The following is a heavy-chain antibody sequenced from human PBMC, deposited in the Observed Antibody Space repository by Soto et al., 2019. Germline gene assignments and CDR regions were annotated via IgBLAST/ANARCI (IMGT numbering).Heavy chain of an antibody. V-gene: IGHV1-3*01. CDR2: INAGNGNT. J-gene: IGHJ6*02. CDR3: AREKGGSGSYYPYYYGMDV. CDR1: GYTFTSYA. Sequence: ASVKVSCKASGYTFTSYAMHWVRQAPGQRLEWMGWINAGNGNTEYSQKFQGRVTITRDTSASTAYMELSSLRSEDTAVYYCAREKGGSGSYYPYYYGMDVWGQGTTVTVSS. D-gene: IGHD3-10*01.